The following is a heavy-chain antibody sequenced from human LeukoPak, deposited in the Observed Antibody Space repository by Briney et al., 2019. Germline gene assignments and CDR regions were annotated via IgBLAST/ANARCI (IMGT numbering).Heavy chain of an antibody. Sequence: ASVQVSCKASGYTFTGYYMHWVRQAPGQGREWMGWINPNSGGTNYAQNFQGRVTMNRDTSISTAYMELSRLRSDDTAVYYCAKVQIVVVPAAIELSPYHYGMEVWGQGTTVTVSS. D-gene: IGHD2-2*01. CDR3: AKVQIVVVPAAIELSPYHYGMEV. CDR1: GYTFTGYY. V-gene: IGHV1-2*02. J-gene: IGHJ6*02. CDR2: INPNSGGT.